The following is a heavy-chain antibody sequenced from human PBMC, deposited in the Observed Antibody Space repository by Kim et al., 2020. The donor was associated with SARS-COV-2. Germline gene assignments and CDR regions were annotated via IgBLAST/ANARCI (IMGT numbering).Heavy chain of an antibody. V-gene: IGHV4-31*03. D-gene: IGHD3-22*01. J-gene: IGHJ6*03. Sequence: SETLSLTCTVSGGSISSGGYYWSWIRQHPGKGLEWIVYIYYSGSTYYNPSLKSRVTISVDTSKNQFSLKLSSVTAADTAVYYCARVNDSSGYYYRLGPYYYYMDVWGKGTTVTVSS. CDR1: GGSISSGGYY. CDR2: IYYSGST. CDR3: ARVNDSSGYYYRLGPYYYYMDV.